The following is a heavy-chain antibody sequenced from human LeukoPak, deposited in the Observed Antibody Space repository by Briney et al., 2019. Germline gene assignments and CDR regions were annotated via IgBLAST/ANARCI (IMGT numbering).Heavy chain of an antibody. J-gene: IGHJ6*03. CDR1: GYTFTSYG. CDR3: ARDFATTPYYYYYMDV. V-gene: IGHV1-18*01. Sequence: ASVKVSCKASGYTFTSYGISWVRQAPGQGLEWMGWISAYNGNTNYAQKLQGRVTMTTDTSTSTAYMELRSLRSDDTAVYYCARDFATTPYYYYYMDVWGKGTTVTVSS. CDR2: ISAYNGNT. D-gene: IGHD4-11*01.